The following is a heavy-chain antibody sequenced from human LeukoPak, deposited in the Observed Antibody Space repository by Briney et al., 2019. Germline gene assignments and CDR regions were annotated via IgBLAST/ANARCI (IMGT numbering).Heavy chain of an antibody. CDR2: IHPRGGDT. J-gene: IGHJ4*02. Sequence: ASVKVSCKTSGYSFTAFYIHWVRQAPGQGLEGMGWIHPRGGDTTYAHKYRGRVTMTRDPSTSTAYLDLRSLRSDDTAVYYCARDGDYGTGSYYRGCIDSWGQGTPVTVSP. D-gene: IGHD3-10*01. CDR3: ARDGDYGTGSYYRGCIDS. V-gene: IGHV1-2*02. CDR1: GYSFTAFY.